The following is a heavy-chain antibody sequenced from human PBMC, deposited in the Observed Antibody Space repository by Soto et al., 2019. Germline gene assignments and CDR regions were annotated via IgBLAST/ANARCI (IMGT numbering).Heavy chain of an antibody. Sequence: EVQLLESGGGLVQPGGSLRLSCAASGFTFSSYAMSWVRQAPGKGLEWVSAISGSGGSTYYADSVKGRFTISRDNSKNTLYLQMNSLRAEDTAVYYCAKGVGEEDLWFGELWFDYWGQGTLVTVSS. J-gene: IGHJ4*02. V-gene: IGHV3-23*01. CDR2: ISGSGGST. D-gene: IGHD3-10*01. CDR1: GFTFSSYA. CDR3: AKGVGEEDLWFGELWFDY.